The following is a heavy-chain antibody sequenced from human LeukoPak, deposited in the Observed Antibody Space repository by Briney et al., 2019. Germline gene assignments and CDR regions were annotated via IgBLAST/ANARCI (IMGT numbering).Heavy chain of an antibody. J-gene: IGHJ6*03. CDR2: IYTSGST. Sequence: PSETLSLTCTVSGGSISSGSYYWSWIRQPAGKGLEWIGRIYTSGSTNYNPSLKSRVTISVDTSKNQFSLKLSSVTAADTAVYYCARYSSSDYYYYYYMDVWGKGTTVTVSS. CDR3: ARYSSSDYYYYYYMDV. D-gene: IGHD6-6*01. CDR1: GGSISSGSYY. V-gene: IGHV4-61*02.